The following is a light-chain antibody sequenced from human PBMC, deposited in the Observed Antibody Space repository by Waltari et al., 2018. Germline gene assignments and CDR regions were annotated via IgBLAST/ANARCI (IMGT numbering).Light chain of an antibody. CDR3: QQYNNWPPYT. V-gene: IGKV3-15*01. Sequence: EIVMPHSPATLSVSPGERATLSCRASQSVSINLAWYQQKPGQAPRLLIYGTSTRATGIPARFSGSGSGTEFTLTISSLQSEDFAVYYCQQYNNWPPYTFGQGTKLEIK. J-gene: IGKJ2*01. CDR2: GTS. CDR1: QSVSIN.